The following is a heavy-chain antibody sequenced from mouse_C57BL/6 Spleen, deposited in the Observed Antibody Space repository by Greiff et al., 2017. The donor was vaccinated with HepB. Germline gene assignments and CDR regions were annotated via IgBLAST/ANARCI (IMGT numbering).Heavy chain of an antibody. CDR1: GYTFTSYW. CDR3: ARWDDGYLDY. V-gene: IGHV1-55*01. D-gene: IGHD2-3*01. CDR2: IYPGSGST. J-gene: IGHJ2*01. Sequence: QVQLKQSGAELVKPGASVKMSCKASGYTFTSYWITWVKQRPGQGLEWIGDIYPGSGSTNYNEKFKSKATLTVDTSSSTAYMQLSSLTSEASAVYYCARWDDGYLDYWGQGTTLTVSS.